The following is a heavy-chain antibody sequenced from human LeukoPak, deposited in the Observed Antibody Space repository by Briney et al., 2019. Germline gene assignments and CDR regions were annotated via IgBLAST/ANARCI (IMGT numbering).Heavy chain of an antibody. V-gene: IGHV4-59*08. CDR3: ARSGSASWAD. D-gene: IGHD1-26*01. CDR1: GGSISGYY. CDR2: IYYSGST. J-gene: IGHJ4*02. Sequence: SETLSLTCTVSGGSISGYYWTWIRRPPGKGLESIGYIYYSGSTSYNPSLKSRVTISVDTSKNQFFLNLRSVTAADTAVYYCARSGSASWADWGQGTLVTVSS.